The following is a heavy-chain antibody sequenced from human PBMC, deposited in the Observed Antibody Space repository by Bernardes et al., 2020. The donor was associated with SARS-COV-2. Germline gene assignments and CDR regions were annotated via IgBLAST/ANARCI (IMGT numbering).Heavy chain of an antibody. J-gene: IGHJ6*02. CDR2: ISGSGGST. Sequence: GGSLRLSCASSGFTFSSYAMSWVRQAPGKGREWVSTISGSGGSTYYADSVKGRFAISRDNSKNTLYLQMNSLRAEDTAVYNCAASRGMDVWGQGTTVTVSS. V-gene: IGHV3-23*01. CDR3: AASRGMDV. CDR1: GFTFSSYA.